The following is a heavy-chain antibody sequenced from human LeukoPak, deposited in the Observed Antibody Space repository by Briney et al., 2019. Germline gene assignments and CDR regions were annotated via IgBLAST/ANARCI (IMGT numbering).Heavy chain of an antibody. V-gene: IGHV5-10-1*01. CDR1: GYSFTTYW. CDR3: ARHAKAYGSSCDY. Sequence: GESLKISCKGSGYSFTTYWISWVRQMPGKGLEWMGRIDPSDSYTNYSPSFQGHVTISADKSFSTAYLQWTSLKATDTAMYYCARHAKAYGSSCDYWGQGTLVTVSS. J-gene: IGHJ4*02. CDR2: IDPSDSYT. D-gene: IGHD6-13*01.